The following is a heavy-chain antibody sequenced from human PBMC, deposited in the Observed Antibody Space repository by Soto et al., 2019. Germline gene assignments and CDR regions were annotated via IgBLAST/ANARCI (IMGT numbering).Heavy chain of an antibody. CDR3: ARGSPWGSGGGSYFDY. D-gene: IGHD3-16*01. CDR2: TYSGGST. V-gene: IGHV3-66*01. Sequence: EVQLVESGGGLVQPGESLRLSCAASGFTVSSNYISWVRQAPGKGLEWVSVTYSGGSTYYADSVKGRFTISRDHSKNTLYLQMNPLRDEDTAVSFCARGSPWGSGGGSYFDYWGQVTLVTVSS. J-gene: IGHJ4*02. CDR1: GFTVSSNY.